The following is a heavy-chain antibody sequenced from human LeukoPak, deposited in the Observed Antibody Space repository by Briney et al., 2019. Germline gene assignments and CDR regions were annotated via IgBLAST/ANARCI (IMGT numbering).Heavy chain of an antibody. D-gene: IGHD1-26*01. CDR1: GFTFTNYA. Sequence: PGGSLRLSCAASGFTFTNYAMSWVRQAPGKGRGWVSSISCSDYSTYYAASVKGRFTIYRDNSKNTLYLQMDSLRAEDTALYYRAKDRGGATPRFDYWGQGTLVTVS. CDR2: ISCSDYST. J-gene: IGHJ4*02. CDR3: AKDRGGATPRFDY. V-gene: IGHV3-23*01.